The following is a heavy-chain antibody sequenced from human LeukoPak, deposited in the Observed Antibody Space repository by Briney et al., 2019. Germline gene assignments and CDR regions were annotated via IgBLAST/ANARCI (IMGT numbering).Heavy chain of an antibody. Sequence: SETLSLTCTVSGGSIISHYWSWIRQPAGKGLEWIGRVYSNGGTNYNPSLKSRVSMSVDTSKNEFSLRLSSVTAADTAVYYCARDRXYDTSAYYLYFDYWGQGALVTVSS. D-gene: IGHD3-22*01. J-gene: IGHJ4*02. CDR1: GGSIISHY. V-gene: IGHV4-4*07. CDR2: VYSNGGT. CDR3: ARDRXYDTSAYYLYFDY.